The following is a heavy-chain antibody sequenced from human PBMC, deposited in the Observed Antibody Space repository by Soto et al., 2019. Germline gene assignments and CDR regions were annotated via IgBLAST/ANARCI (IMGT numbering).Heavy chain of an antibody. V-gene: IGHV3-13*01. D-gene: IGHD2-15*01. CDR3: ARAGGCSGGSCYPNDAFDI. CDR2: IGTAGDT. Sequence: EVQLVESGGGLVQPGGSLRLSCAASGFTFSSYDMHWVSQATGKGLEWVSAIGTAGDTYYPGSVKGRFTISRENAKNSLYLQMNSLRAEDTAVYYCARAGGCSGGSCYPNDAFDIWGQGTMVTVSS. CDR1: GFTFSSYD. J-gene: IGHJ3*02.